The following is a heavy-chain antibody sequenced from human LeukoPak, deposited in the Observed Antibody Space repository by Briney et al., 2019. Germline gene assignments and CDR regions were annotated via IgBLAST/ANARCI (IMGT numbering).Heavy chain of an antibody. D-gene: IGHD2-21*01. Sequence: GGSLRLSWAASGFTFSSHGMHWVRQAPGKGLEWVAVIWYDGSNKYCADSVKGRFTISRDNSKNTLYLQMNSLRAEDTAVYYCARGPSGQIAMWGQGTLVTVSS. CDR1: GFTFSSHG. J-gene: IGHJ4*02. CDR3: ARGPSGQIAM. V-gene: IGHV3-33*01. CDR2: IWYDGSNK.